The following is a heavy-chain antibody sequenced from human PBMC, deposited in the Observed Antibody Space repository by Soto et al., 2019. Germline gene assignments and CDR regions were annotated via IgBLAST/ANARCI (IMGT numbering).Heavy chain of an antibody. CDR1: GFTFSSYA. V-gene: IGHV3-23*01. J-gene: IGHJ6*03. D-gene: IGHD2-2*01. Sequence: EVQLLESGGGLVQPGGSLRLSCAASGFTFSSYAMSWVRQAPGKGLEWVSAISGSGGSTYYADSVKGRFTISRDKSKNTLYLQMNSLRAEDTAVYYCAKSPLVVVPAANDYYMDVWGKGTTVTVSS. CDR2: ISGSGGST. CDR3: AKSPLVVVPAANDYYMDV.